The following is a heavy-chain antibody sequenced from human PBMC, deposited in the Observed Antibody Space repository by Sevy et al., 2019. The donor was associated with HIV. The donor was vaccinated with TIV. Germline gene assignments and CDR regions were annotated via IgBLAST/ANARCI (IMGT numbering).Heavy chain of an antibody. V-gene: IGHV1-2*06. J-gene: IGHJ6*02. D-gene: IGHD2-8*02. CDR1: GYTFTGYY. CDR3: ARGGYCTGGVCYSLDYYYHGMDV. CDR2: INPNSGGT. Sequence: ASVKVSCKASGYTFTGYYMHWVRQAPGQGLEWMGRINPNSGGTNYAQKFQGRVTMTRDTSISTAYMELSRLRSDDTAVYYCARGGYCTGGVCYSLDYYYHGMDVWGQGTTVTVSS.